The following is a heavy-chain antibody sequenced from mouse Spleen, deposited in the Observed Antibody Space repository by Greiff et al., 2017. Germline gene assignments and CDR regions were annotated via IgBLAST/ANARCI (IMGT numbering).Heavy chain of an antibody. Sequence: QVQLQQSGPGLVQPSQSLSITCTVSGFSLTSYGVHWVRQSPGKGLEWLGVIWSGGSTDYNAAFISRLSISKDNSTSQVFFKMNSLQADDTAIYYCARNSQLTGTEDYFDYWGQDPTLPLSS. CDR2: IWSGGST. J-gene: IGHJ2*01. CDR1: GFSLTSYG. D-gene: IGHD4-1*01. V-gene: IGHV2-2*01. CDR3: ARNSQLTGTEDYFDY.